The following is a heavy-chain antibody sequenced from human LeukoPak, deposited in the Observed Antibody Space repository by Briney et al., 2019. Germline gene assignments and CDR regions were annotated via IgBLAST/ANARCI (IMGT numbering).Heavy chain of an antibody. V-gene: IGHV4-61*02. Sequence: PSETLSLTCTVSGGSISSGSYYWSWIRQPAGKGLEWIGRIYTSGSTNYNPSLKSRVTISVDTSKNQFSLKLSSVTAADTAVYYCARVQEQWLVQGFAFDIWGQGTMVTVSS. CDR1: GGSISSGSYY. D-gene: IGHD6-19*01. CDR3: ARVQEQWLVQGFAFDI. CDR2: IYTSGST. J-gene: IGHJ3*02.